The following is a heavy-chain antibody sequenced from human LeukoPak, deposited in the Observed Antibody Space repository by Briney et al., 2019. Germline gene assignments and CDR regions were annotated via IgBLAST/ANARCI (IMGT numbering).Heavy chain of an antibody. J-gene: IGHJ4*02. CDR2: IKSKTDGGTT. CDR1: GFTVSSNY. V-gene: IGHV3-15*01. Sequence: GGSLRLSCAASGFTVSSNYMSWVRQAPGKGLEWVGRIKSKTDGGTTDYAAPVKGRFTISRDDSKNTLYLQMNSLKTEDTAVYYCTTGGVVVVPAAILLDYWGQGTLVTVSS. CDR3: TTGGVVVVPAAILLDY. D-gene: IGHD2-2*02.